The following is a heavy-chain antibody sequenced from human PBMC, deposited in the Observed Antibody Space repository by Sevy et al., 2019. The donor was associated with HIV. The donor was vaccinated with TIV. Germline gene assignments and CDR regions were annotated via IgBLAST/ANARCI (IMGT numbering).Heavy chain of an antibody. CDR1: GFAFSNYYA. CDR2: ISYDGSDK. J-gene: IGHJ6*02. D-gene: IGHD4-17*01. Sequence: GGSLRLSCAASGFAFSNYYAMHWVRQAPGKGLEWVALISYDGSDKYYADSGKGRFTIYRDNLRNTLYLQMNSLATEDTAVYYCARPRANYVDHYFFYAMDVWGQGTTVTVSS. V-gene: IGHV3-30-3*01. CDR3: ARPRANYVDHYFFYAMDV.